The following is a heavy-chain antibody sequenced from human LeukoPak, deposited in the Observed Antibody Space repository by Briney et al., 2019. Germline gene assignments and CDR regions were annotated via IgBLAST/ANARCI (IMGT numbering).Heavy chain of an antibody. CDR2: IYYSGST. CDR3: ARYLRKYDFWSGFDAFDI. J-gene: IGHJ3*02. D-gene: IGHD3-3*01. V-gene: IGHV4-59*08. Sequence: SETLSLTCTVSGGSLSSYYWSWIRQPPGKGLEWIGYIYYSGSTYYNPSLKSRVTISVDTSKNQFSLKLSSVTAADTAVYYCARYLRKYDFWSGFDAFDIWGQGTMVTVSS. CDR1: GGSLSSYY.